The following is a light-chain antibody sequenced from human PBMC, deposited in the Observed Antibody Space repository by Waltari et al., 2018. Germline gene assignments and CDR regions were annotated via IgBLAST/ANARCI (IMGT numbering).Light chain of an antibody. CDR2: GNN. CDR1: SLRSYY. J-gene: IGLJ2*01. CDR3: HSRETFSTRL. V-gene: IGLV3-19*01. Sequence: SSELTQDPTVSVAMGQTVRITCQGDSLRSYYASWYQQRPGQAPILVFSGNNNRPSGVPDRFSGSTSGNTASLTITGAQAEDEADYYCHSRETFSTRLFGGGTRLTV.